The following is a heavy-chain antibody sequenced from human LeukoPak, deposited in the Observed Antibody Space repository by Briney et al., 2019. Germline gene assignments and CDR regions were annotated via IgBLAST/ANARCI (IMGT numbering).Heavy chain of an antibody. J-gene: IGHJ5*02. D-gene: IGHD6-13*01. CDR1: GYSFTSYW. V-gene: IGHV5-51*01. Sequence: GESLQISCKGSGYSFTSYWIGWVRQMPGKGLEWMGIIYPGDSDTRYSPSFQGQVTISADKSISTAYLQWSSLKASDTAMYYCARSYSSSWAGFDPWGQGTLVTVS. CDR3: ARSYSSSWAGFDP. CDR2: IYPGDSDT.